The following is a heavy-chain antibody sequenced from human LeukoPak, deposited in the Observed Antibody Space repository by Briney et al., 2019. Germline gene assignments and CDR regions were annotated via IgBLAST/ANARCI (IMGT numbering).Heavy chain of an antibody. Sequence: PGGSLRLSCAASGFTFSSYAMSWVRQAPGKGLEWVSAISGSGGSTYYADSVKGRFTISRDNSKNTLYLQMNSLRAEDTAVYYCASRVGGDYYFDYWGQGTLVTVSS. J-gene: IGHJ4*02. CDR2: ISGSGGST. CDR3: ASRVGGDYYFDY. V-gene: IGHV3-23*01. CDR1: GFTFSSYA. D-gene: IGHD3-3*01.